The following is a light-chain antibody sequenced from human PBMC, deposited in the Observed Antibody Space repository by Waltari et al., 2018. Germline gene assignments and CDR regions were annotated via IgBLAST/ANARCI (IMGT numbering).Light chain of an antibody. CDR3: QQRSNWIT. CDR2: DAS. J-gene: IGKJ4*01. CDR1: QSVSSY. V-gene: IGKV3-11*01. Sequence: EIVLTQSPATLSLSPGERATLSCRASQSVSSYLAWYQQKPGQAPRLLIYDASNSATGIPARFSGSGSGTDFTLTISSLEPEDFAVYYCQQRSNWITFGGGTKVEIK.